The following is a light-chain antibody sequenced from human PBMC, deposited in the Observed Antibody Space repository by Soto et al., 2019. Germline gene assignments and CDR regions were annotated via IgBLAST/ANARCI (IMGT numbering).Light chain of an antibody. V-gene: IGKV3-15*01. Sequence: EVVLTQSPVTLSLSPGERATLSCRASQSVGTKLAWYQQTRGQAPRLLIYGASNRATGVPARFSGSVSGTEFTLTISSLQSEDFAVYYCQQYNSWPPITFGQGTRLEIK. J-gene: IGKJ5*01. CDR2: GAS. CDR1: QSVGTK. CDR3: QQYNSWPPIT.